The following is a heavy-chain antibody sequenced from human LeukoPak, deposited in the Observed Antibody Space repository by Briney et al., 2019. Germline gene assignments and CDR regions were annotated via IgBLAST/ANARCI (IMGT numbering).Heavy chain of an antibody. V-gene: IGHV3-23*01. CDR2: TPSGGDNT. Sequence: GGSLRLSCAASGFTMRTYGMSWVRQAPGKGLEWVSGTPSGGDNTYYADSVKGRFTISRDNYENTLYLQINSLRVEDTATYYCAKDSEYYDFWSRYNHYSYHYMDVWGKGTTVTVSS. CDR1: GFTMRTYG. D-gene: IGHD3-3*01. J-gene: IGHJ6*03. CDR3: AKDSEYYDFWSRYNHYSYHYMDV.